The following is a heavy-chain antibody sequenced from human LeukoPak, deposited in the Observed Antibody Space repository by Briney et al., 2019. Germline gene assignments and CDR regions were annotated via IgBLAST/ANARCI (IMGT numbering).Heavy chain of an antibody. D-gene: IGHD3-9*01. CDR2: INPSGGST. V-gene: IGHV1-46*01. CDR1: GYTFTSYY. Sequence: ASVKVSCKASGYTFTSYYMHWVRQAPGQGLEWMGIINPSGGSTSYAQKFQGRVTMTRDTSTSTAYMELKSLTSDDTAVYFCARTGHYQFDSWGQGTLVTVSS. CDR3: ARTGHYQFDS. J-gene: IGHJ4*02.